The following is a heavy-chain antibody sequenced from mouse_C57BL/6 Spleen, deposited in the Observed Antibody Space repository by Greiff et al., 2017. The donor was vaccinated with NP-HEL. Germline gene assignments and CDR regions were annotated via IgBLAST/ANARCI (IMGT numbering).Heavy chain of an antibody. Sequence: QVQLKQPGTELVKPGASVKLSCKASGYTFTSYWMHWVKQRPGQGLEWIGNINPSNGGTNYNEKFKSKATLTVDKSSSTAYMQLSSLTSVDSAVYYFARHSSRSFFDYWGQGTPLTVSS. J-gene: IGHJ2*01. D-gene: IGHD3-2*02. CDR2: INPSNGGT. CDR3: ARHSSRSFFDY. V-gene: IGHV1-53*01. CDR1: GYTFTSYW.